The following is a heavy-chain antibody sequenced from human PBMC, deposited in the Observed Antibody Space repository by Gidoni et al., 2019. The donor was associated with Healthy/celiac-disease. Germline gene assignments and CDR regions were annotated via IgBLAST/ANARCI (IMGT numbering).Heavy chain of an antibody. CDR3: ARLGQRFLEWSYFDY. Sequence: EVQLVQSGAEVKKPGESLKISCQGSGYSFTSYWIGWVRQMPGKGLEWMGIIYPGDSDTRYSPSFQGQVTISADKSISTAYLQWSSLKASDTAMYYCARLGQRFLEWSYFDYWGQGTLVTVSS. CDR1: GYSFTSYW. J-gene: IGHJ4*02. V-gene: IGHV5-51*01. D-gene: IGHD3-3*01. CDR2: IYPGDSDT.